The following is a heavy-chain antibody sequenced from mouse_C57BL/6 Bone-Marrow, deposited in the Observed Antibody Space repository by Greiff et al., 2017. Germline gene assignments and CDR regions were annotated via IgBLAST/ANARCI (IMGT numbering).Heavy chain of an antibody. Sequence: EVQLPQSGAELVRPGASVKLSCTASGFNIKDYYMHWVKQRPEQGLEWIGRIDHEDGDTAYAPKFQGKATITADTSSNTSYLQLSSLTSEDTAVYYCTIPITTVVAGDYWGQGTTLTVSS. CDR3: TIPITTVVAGDY. V-gene: IGHV14-1*01. CDR2: IDHEDGDT. D-gene: IGHD1-1*01. J-gene: IGHJ2*01. CDR1: GFNIKDYY.